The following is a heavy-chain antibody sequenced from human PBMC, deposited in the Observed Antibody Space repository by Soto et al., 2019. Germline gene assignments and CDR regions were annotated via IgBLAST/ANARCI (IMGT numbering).Heavy chain of an antibody. Sequence: GGALRLSCTASGFTFSTYAMSWVRQAPGKGLEWVSTISDSGSTYYADSVKGRFTISRDNSKNTLYLEMNSLRAEDTAVYYCAKDKGGRYCSRTSCLYSFDYWGQGTLVPVSS. D-gene: IGHD2-2*01. CDR2: ISDSGST. CDR1: GFTFSTYA. J-gene: IGHJ4*02. V-gene: IGHV3-23*01. CDR3: AKDKGGRYCSRTSCLYSFDY.